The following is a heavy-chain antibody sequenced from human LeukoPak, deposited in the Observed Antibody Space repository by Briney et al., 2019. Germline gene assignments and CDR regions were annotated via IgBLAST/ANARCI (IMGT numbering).Heavy chain of an antibody. Sequence: PSETLSLTCTVSGASISDYYWSWIRQPPGKGLGWIGYIYYSGSTNYNPSLKSRVTISVDTSKNQFSLKLSSVTAADTAVYYCARDQGYYDSSGYYYYYYGMDVWGQGTTVTVSS. J-gene: IGHJ6*02. CDR3: ARDQGYYDSSGYYYYYYGMDV. CDR2: IYYSGST. D-gene: IGHD3-22*01. V-gene: IGHV4-59*01. CDR1: GASISDYY.